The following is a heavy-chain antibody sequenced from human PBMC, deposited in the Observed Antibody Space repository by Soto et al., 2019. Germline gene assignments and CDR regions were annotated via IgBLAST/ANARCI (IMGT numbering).Heavy chain of an antibody. CDR2: INHTGGT. D-gene: IGHD3-22*01. J-gene: IGHJ4*02. CDR1: GGSVNGYY. Sequence: KTSETLSLTCAVYGGSVNGYYWNWIRQPPGKGLEWIGEINHTGGTHYNPSLKSRVTMSVDTSKNQFSLKLSSVTAADTAVYYCAREEGFRHYDSSGYYSTGGVGYFDYWGQGTLVTVSS. V-gene: IGHV4-34*10. CDR3: AREEGFRHYDSSGYYSTGGVGYFDY.